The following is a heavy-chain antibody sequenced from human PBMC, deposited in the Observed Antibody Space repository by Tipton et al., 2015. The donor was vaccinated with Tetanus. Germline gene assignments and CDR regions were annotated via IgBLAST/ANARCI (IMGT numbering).Heavy chain of an antibody. Sequence: GLVKPSETLSLTCTVSRGPISSYYWGWIRQPPGKGLEWIGNIYYRGTTYYSPSLGIRVVMSINTSKNQFSLTLRSVTAADTAVYFCARYKTSLVTPGKYFDSWGQGALVTVSS. J-gene: IGHJ4*02. V-gene: IGHV4-59*04. CDR2: IYYRGTT. D-gene: IGHD4-23*01. CDR3: ARYKTSLVTPGKYFDS. CDR1: RGPISSYY.